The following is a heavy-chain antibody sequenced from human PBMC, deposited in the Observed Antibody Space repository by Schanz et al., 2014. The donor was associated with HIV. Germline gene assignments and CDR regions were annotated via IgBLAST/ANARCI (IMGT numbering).Heavy chain of an antibody. CDR2: ISYDGSNK. D-gene: IGHD3-10*01. CDR3: ARDRYYGSGSYYSYGMDV. CDR1: GFTFSTYG. Sequence: VQLVESGGGVVQPGRSLRLSCAASGFTFSTYGMHWVRQAPGKGLEWVAFISYDGSNKYYADSVKGRFTISRDNSKNTLYLQMKSLRAEDTAVYYCARDRYYGSGSYYSYGMDVWGQGTTVTVSS. J-gene: IGHJ6*02. V-gene: IGHV3-30*03.